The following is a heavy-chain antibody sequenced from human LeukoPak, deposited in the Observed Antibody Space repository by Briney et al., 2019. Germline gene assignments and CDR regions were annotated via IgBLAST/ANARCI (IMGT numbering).Heavy chain of an antibody. CDR1: GFTFSDYY. CDR2: ISSSGSTI. J-gene: IGHJ4*02. V-gene: IGHV3-11*01. Sequence: GGSPRLSCAASGFTFSDYYMSWIRQAPGKGLEWVSYISSSGSTIYYADSVKGRFTISRDNAKNSLYLQMNSLRAEDTAVYYCARGTYYDILTGKGFDYWGQGTLVTVSS. CDR3: ARGTYYDILTGKGFDY. D-gene: IGHD3-9*01.